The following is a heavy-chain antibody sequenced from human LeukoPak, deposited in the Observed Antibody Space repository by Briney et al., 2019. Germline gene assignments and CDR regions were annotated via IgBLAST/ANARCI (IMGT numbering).Heavy chain of an antibody. CDR1: GFTFGSYA. CDR3: AKEGGPSGYSPCDS. CDR2: MSSGYGGT. J-gene: IGHJ5*01. V-gene: IGHV3-23*01. Sequence: GGSLRLSCAASGFTFGSYAMSWVRQAPRKGLEWVSAMSSGYGGTYYADSVKGRFTISRDNSKNTLYLQMNSLSVEGTALYYCAKEGGPSGYSPCDSWGQGTLVTVSS. D-gene: IGHD5-18*01.